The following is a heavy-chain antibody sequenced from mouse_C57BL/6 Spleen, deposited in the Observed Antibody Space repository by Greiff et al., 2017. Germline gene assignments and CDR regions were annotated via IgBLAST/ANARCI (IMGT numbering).Heavy chain of an antibody. V-gene: IGHV1-26*01. CDR3: ASGDYDYDEWGMDY. J-gene: IGHJ4*01. Sequence: EVQLQQSGPELVKPGASVKISCKASGYTFTDYYMNWVKQSHGKSLEWIGDINPNNGGTSYNQKFKGKATLTVDKSSSTAYMELRSLTSEDSAVYYCASGDYDYDEWGMDYWGQGTSVTVSS. CDR2: INPNNGGT. D-gene: IGHD2-4*01. CDR1: GYTFTDYY.